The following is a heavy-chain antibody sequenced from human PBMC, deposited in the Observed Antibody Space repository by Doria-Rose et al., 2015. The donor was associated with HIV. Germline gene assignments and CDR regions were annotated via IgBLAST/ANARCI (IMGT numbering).Heavy chain of an antibody. Sequence: VTLKESGPVLVKPTETLTLTCTVSGVSLSSPGMGVSWIRQPPGKALEWLANIFSDDERSYKTSLKSRLTISRGTSKSQVVLTMTDMDPVDTATYYCARIKSSRWYHKYYFDFWGQGTLVNISA. CDR3: ARIKSSRWYHKYYFDF. J-gene: IGHJ4*02. D-gene: IGHD6-13*01. CDR2: IFSDDER. V-gene: IGHV2-26*01. CDR1: GVSLSSPGMG.